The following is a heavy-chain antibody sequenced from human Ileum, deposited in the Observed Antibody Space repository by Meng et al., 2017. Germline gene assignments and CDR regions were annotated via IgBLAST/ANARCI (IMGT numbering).Heavy chain of an antibody. CDR1: GFLLPNAS. CDR3: VGSFLGY. D-gene: IGHD1-26*01. CDR2: LKSKTDGGTT. Sequence: EVRGGGAGGALGAPGASLSRRCAASGFLLPNASMSWVRQAPGKGREWVGRLKSKTDGGTTDYAAPVKGSFSISRDDSTNTVYLQMNSLKSEDTAVYYCVGSFLGYWGQGTLVTVSS. J-gene: IGHJ4*02. V-gene: IGHV3-15*02.